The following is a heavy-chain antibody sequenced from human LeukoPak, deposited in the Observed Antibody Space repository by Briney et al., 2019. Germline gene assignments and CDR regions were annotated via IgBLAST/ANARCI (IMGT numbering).Heavy chain of an antibody. J-gene: IGHJ4*02. V-gene: IGHV3-23*01. CDR3: AKVYGSGSYFIYFDY. Sequence: GGSLRLSCAASGFTFSSYAMRWVRQAPGKGLEWVSAISGSGGSTYYAASVKGRFTISKDNSKNTLYLQMNSLRAEDTAVYYCAKVYGSGSYFIYFDYWGQGTLVTVSS. CDR1: GFTFSSYA. CDR2: ISGSGGST. D-gene: IGHD3-10*01.